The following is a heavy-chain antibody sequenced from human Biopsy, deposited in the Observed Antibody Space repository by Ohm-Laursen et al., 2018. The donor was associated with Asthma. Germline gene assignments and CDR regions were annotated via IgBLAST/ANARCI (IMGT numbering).Heavy chain of an antibody. J-gene: IGHJ6*02. D-gene: IGHD4-17*01. CDR1: GDILSSFG. Sequence: SVKVSCKAHGDILSSFGIKWVRKAPGQGLEWMGGIIPVFGTSNYAQKFQGRVTFTADGSTSSAYMGLSSLTSEDSAAYYCAREVSTVDYGYYYFAMDVWGQGTLVTVSS. CDR3: AREVSTVDYGYYYFAMDV. CDR2: IIPVFGTS. V-gene: IGHV1-69*13.